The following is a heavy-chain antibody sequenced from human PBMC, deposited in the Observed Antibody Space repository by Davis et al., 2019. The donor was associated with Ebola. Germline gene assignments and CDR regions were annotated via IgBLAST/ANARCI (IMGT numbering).Heavy chain of an antibody. CDR3: ARKGGASSLLRYYYGLDV. J-gene: IGHJ6*02. V-gene: IGHV3-7*01. D-gene: IGHD1-26*01. Sequence: DSVKGRFTISRDNAKNSLYLQMNSLRADDTAVYYCARKGGASSLLRYYYGLDVWGQGTTVTVSS.